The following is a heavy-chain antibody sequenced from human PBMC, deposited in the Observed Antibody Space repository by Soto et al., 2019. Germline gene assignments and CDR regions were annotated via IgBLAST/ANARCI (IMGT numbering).Heavy chain of an antibody. D-gene: IGHD2-21*01. CDR3: ARGAFVSF. V-gene: IGHV4-59*01. CDR2: IYYTGIT. CDR1: GGSITDNY. Sequence: TSETLSLTCSVSGGSITDNYWTWIRQSPGKGLEWVGYIYYTGITNYNPSLKRRVTISLDRSKNQFSLKLDSVTAADTAVYYCARGAFVSFWGQGTPVTVSS. J-gene: IGHJ4*02.